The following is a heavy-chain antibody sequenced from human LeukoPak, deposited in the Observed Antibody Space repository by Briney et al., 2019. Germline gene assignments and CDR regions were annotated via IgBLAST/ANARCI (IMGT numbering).Heavy chain of an antibody. Sequence: PGGSLRLSCAASGFTLSSYWMSWVRQAPGKGLEWVANIKQDGSEKYYVDSVKSRFTISRDNAKNSLYLQMNSLRAEDTAVYYCAREGAVADLDYWGQGTLVTVSS. D-gene: IGHD6-19*01. CDR3: AREGAVADLDY. CDR1: GFTLSSYW. J-gene: IGHJ4*02. V-gene: IGHV3-7*01. CDR2: IKQDGSEK.